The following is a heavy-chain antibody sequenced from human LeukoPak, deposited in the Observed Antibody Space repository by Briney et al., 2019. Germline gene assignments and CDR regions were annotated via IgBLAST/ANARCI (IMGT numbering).Heavy chain of an antibody. Sequence: PSETLSLTCTVPGGSISIYYWSWIRQPAGKGLEWIGRIYTSGSTNYNPSLKSRVTISVDKSKNQFSLKLSSVTAADTAVYYCARDKIAAAGTHIDYWGQGTLVTVSS. V-gene: IGHV4-4*07. CDR1: GGSISIYY. CDR3: ARDKIAAAGTHIDY. CDR2: IYTSGST. D-gene: IGHD6-13*01. J-gene: IGHJ4*02.